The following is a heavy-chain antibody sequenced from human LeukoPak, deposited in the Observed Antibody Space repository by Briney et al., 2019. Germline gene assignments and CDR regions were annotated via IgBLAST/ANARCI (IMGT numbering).Heavy chain of an antibody. V-gene: IGHV3-11*04. Sequence: GWSLRLSCAASGFTFRNYYMTWIRQAPGKGLEWVSYISASGDTIYYGDSVRGRFTISRDNAKNSLYLDMNTLKAEDTAVYYCARDPSWEILSYFDYWGQGTLVTVSS. CDR3: ARDPSWEILSYFDY. CDR1: GFTFRNYY. J-gene: IGHJ4*02. D-gene: IGHD1-26*01. CDR2: ISASGDTI.